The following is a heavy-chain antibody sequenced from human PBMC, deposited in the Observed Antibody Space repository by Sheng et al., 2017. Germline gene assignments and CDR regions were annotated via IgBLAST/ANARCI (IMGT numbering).Heavy chain of an antibody. Sequence: EVQLVESGGGLVQPGGSLRLSCAASGFTFSSYEMNWVRQAPGKGLEWVSYISSSGSTIYYADSVKGRFTISRDNAKNSLYLQMNSLRAEDTAVYYCARDLSGVDSYGTWGAFDIWGQGTMVTVSS. D-gene: IGHD5-18*01. CDR3: ARDLSGVDSYGTWGAFDI. CDR2: ISSSGSTI. J-gene: IGHJ3*02. V-gene: IGHV3-48*03. CDR1: GFTFSSYE.